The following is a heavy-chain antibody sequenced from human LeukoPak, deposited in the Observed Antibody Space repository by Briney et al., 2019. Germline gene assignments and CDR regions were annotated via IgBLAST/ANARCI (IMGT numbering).Heavy chain of an antibody. J-gene: IGHJ4*02. D-gene: IGHD3-22*01. V-gene: IGHV1-2*02. CDR1: GYTFTGYY. CDR2: INPNSGGT. CDR3: ARGKNYDSSGHYFYV. Sequence: ASVKVSCKASGYTFTGYYMHWVRQAPGQGLEWMGWINPNSGGTNYAQKFQGRVTMTRDTSISTAYMELSRLRSDDTAVYYCARGKNYDSSGHYFYVWGQGTLVTVSS.